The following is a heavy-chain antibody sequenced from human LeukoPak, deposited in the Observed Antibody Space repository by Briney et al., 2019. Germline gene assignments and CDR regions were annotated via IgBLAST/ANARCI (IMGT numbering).Heavy chain of an antibody. CDR1: GYTFTSYY. CDR3: ARDSSLYCSGGSCYTTLTFDP. J-gene: IGHJ5*02. V-gene: IGHV1-46*01. CDR2: INPSGGST. D-gene: IGHD2-15*01. Sequence: ASVKVSCKASGYTFTSYYMHWVRQAPGQGLEWMGIINPSGGSTSYAQKFQGRVTMTRDTSTSTAYMELRSLRSDDTAVYYCARDSSLYCSGGSCYTTLTFDPWGQGTLVTVSS.